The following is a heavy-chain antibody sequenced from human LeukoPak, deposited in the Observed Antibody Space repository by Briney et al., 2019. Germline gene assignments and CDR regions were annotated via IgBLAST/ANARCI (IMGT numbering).Heavy chain of an antibody. CDR2: IRRKVYGGTA. CDR1: GFTFSDST. J-gene: IGHJ4*02. CDR3: TRGQGLYY. Sequence: GGSLRLSCAASGFTFSDSTMSWYRQAPGKGLEWVGFIRRKVYGGTAEYAASVKGRFTISRDDSKSIAYLQMNSLKIEDTAVYYCTRGQGLYYWGQGTLVTVSP. D-gene: IGHD3/OR15-3a*01. V-gene: IGHV3-49*03.